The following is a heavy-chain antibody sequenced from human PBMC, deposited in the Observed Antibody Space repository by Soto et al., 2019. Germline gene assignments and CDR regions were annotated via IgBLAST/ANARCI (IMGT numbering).Heavy chain of an antibody. J-gene: IGHJ4*02. D-gene: IGHD2-2*02. CDR3: AKNPRRYQLLYLCDY. Sequence: QVPLVESGGGVVQPGRSLRLSCAASGFTFSSYGMHWVRQAPGKGLEWVAVISYDGSNKYYADSVKGRFTISRDNSKNTLYLQMNSLRAEDTAVYYCAKNPRRYQLLYLCDYWGQGTLVTVSS. V-gene: IGHV3-30*18. CDR2: ISYDGSNK. CDR1: GFTFSSYG.